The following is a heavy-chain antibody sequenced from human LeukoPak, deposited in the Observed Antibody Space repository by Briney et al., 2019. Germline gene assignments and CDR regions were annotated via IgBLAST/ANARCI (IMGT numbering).Heavy chain of an antibody. CDR1: GGSFSGYY. V-gene: IGHV4-34*01. CDR2: INHSGST. Sequence: SETLSLTCAVYGGSFSGYYWSWIRQPPGKGLEWIGEINHSGSTNYNPSLKSRVTISVDTSKNQFSLKLSSVTAADTAVYYCARIGYGSGWYGDYWGQGTLVTVSS. J-gene: IGHJ4*02. D-gene: IGHD6-19*01. CDR3: ARIGYGSGWYGDY.